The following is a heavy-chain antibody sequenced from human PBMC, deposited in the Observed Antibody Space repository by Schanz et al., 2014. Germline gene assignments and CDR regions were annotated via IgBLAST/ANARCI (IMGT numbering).Heavy chain of an antibody. CDR3: AKELNRRGGQTNFYYYYGMDV. CDR1: GFSFSNYW. J-gene: IGHJ6*02. Sequence: EVQLVESGGGLVQPGESLRLSCAASGFSFSNYWMSWVRQAPGKGLEWVANIKQDGSEKYYVDSVKGRFTISRDNAKKSLYLRMNSLRAEDTAVYYCAKELNRRGGQTNFYYYYGMDVWGQGTTVTVSS. D-gene: IGHD5-12*01. CDR2: IKQDGSEK. V-gene: IGHV3-7*01.